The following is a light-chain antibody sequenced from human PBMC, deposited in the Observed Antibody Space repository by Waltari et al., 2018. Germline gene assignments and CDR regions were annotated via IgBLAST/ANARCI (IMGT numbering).Light chain of an antibody. CDR2: GNS. CDR1: SSNIGAGYD. CDR3: QSYDSSLSGSIV. Sequence: QSVLTQPPSVSGAPGQRVTISCTGSSSNIGAGYDVHWYQQLPGTAPKLLIYGNSTRPSGVPDRFAGSKSGTSASLAITVLQAEDEADYYCQSYDSSLSGSIVFGGGTKLTVL. V-gene: IGLV1-40*01. J-gene: IGLJ3*02.